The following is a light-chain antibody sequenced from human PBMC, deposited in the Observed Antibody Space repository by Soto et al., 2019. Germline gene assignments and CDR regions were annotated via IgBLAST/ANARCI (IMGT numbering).Light chain of an antibody. CDR2: EGT. CDR1: NTL. V-gene: IGLV2-23*01. J-gene: IGLJ1*01. Sequence: QSALTQPASVSGSPGQSITISCTGTNTLVSWYQQHPGKAPKVVVYEGTKRPSGVSNRFSGSYSGGTASLTLSGLHAEDEASYFCCSYVRARCYVFGPGTKV. CDR3: CSYVRARCYV.